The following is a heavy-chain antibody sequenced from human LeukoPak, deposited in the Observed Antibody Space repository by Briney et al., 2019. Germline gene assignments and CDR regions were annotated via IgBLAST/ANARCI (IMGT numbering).Heavy chain of an antibody. Sequence: GGSLRLSCAASGFTFSTYAMNWVRQAPGKGLEWVGRIKSKTDGGTADYTAPVKGRFTISRDDSKNTLYLQMNSLKTEDTAVYYCTTVSGRWLSAPDYWGQGTLVTVSS. CDR2: IKSKTDGGTA. V-gene: IGHV3-15*01. D-gene: IGHD3-22*01. J-gene: IGHJ4*02. CDR1: GFTFSTYA. CDR3: TTVSGRWLSAPDY.